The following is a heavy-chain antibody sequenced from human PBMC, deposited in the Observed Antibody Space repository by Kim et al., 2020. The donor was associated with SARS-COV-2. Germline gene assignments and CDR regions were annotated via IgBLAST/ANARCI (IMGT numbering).Heavy chain of an antibody. CDR1: GGSFSGYY. CDR2: INHSGST. J-gene: IGHJ5*02. Sequence: SETLSLTCAVYGGSFSGYYWSWIRQPPGKGLEWIGEINHSGSTNYNPSLKSRVTISVDTSKNQFSLKLSSVTAADTAVYYCARGRTVTTFFEGGFYWFDPWGQGTLVTVSS. D-gene: IGHD4-17*01. CDR3: ARGRTVTTFFEGGFYWFDP. V-gene: IGHV4-34*01.